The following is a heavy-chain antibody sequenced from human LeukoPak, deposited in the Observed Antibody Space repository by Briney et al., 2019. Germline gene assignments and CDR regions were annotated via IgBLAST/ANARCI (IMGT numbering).Heavy chain of an antibody. CDR1: AGTFSSYA. J-gene: IGHJ4*02. CDR3: ARDAYCRGGSCDGIPFDY. D-gene: IGHD2-15*01. CDR2: IIPIFSTA. Sequence: SVKLSCKASAGTFSSYAISWVRHAPGQGIEWMGVIIPIFSTANYAQKFPGRVTITTDESTSKAYMELSSLRSEDTAVYYWARDAYCRGGSCDGIPFDYWGQGTLVTVSS. V-gene: IGHV1-69*05.